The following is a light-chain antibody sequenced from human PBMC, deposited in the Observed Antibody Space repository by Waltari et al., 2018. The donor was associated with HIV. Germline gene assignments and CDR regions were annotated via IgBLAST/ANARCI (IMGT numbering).Light chain of an antibody. V-gene: IGLV2-11*01. Sequence: QSALTQPRSVSGSPGPSVPISCTGTSSDVGGYNHVSWLQQHPGKAPKLMIYDVSKRPSGVPDRFSGSKSGNTASLTISGLQAEDEADYYCCSYAGSYTFYVFGTGTKVTVL. CDR3: CSYAGSYTFYV. CDR2: DVS. J-gene: IGLJ1*01. CDR1: SSDVGGYNH.